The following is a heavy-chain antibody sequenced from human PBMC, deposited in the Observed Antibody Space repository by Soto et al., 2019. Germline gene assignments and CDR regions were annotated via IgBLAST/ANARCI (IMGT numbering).Heavy chain of an antibody. CDR1: GFTFSSYA. V-gene: IGHV3-23*01. Sequence: EVLLLESGGGLLQPGGSLRLSCAASGFTFSSYAMTWVRQAPGKGLAWVSAISGNGDSTYYADSVKGRFTISRDNCKNALYLRMSSLRAAGTAVYYCAKEAGYSSTHGMDSWGQPTTVTVS. J-gene: IGHJ6*02. CDR2: ISGNGDST. D-gene: IGHD5-18*01. CDR3: AKEAGYSSTHGMDS.